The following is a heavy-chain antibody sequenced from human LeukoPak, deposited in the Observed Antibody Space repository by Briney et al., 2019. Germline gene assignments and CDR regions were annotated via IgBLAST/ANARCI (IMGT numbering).Heavy chain of an antibody. V-gene: IGHV4-59*01. D-gene: IGHD3-3*01. CDR1: GGSFSGYY. CDR2: IYYSGST. J-gene: IGHJ6*03. Sequence: PSETLSLTCAVYGGSFSGYYWSWIRQPPGKGLEWIGYIYYSGSTNYNPSLKSRVTISVDTSKNQFSLKLSSVTAADTAVYYCARVEGDYDFYDYYMDVWGKGTTVTVSS. CDR3: ARVEGDYDFYDYYMDV.